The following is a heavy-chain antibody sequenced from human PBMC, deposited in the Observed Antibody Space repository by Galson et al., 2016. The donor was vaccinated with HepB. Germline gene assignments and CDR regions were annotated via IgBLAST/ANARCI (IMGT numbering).Heavy chain of an antibody. CDR3: AKARLPYCSSTACSEGFDS. Sequence: SLRLSCAASGFTFRTYTFNWVRQAPGKGLEWVSTISGSGHSTYYADSVKGRFTISRDNSKNTLYLQMNSLRAEDTAIHYCAKARLPYCSSTACSEGFDSWGQGTLVTVSS. CDR2: ISGSGHST. D-gene: IGHD2-2*01. CDR1: GFTFRTYT. V-gene: IGHV3-23*01. J-gene: IGHJ4*02.